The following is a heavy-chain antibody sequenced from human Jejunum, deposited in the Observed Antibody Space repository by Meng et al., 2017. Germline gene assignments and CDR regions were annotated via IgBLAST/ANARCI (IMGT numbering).Heavy chain of an antibody. CDR2: IKYDASAA. Sequence: GGSLRLSCEASGFTFSRYWMTWVRQAPGKGLEWVANIKYDASAAYYVDSVKGRFTISRDNAKNSLYLQMNNLRAEDTAVYYCGGASGWISRYWGQGTLVTVSS. D-gene: IGHD6-19*01. CDR1: GFTFSRYW. CDR3: GGASGWISRY. V-gene: IGHV3-7*04. J-gene: IGHJ4*02.